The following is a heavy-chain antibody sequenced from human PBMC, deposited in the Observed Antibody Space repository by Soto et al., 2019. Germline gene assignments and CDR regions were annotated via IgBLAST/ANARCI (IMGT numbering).Heavy chain of an antibody. CDR2: IWYDGSNK. V-gene: IGHV3-33*01. Sequence: PGGSLRLSCAASGFTFSSYGMHWVRQAPGKGLEWVAVIWYDGSNKYYADSVKGRFTISRDNSKNTLYLQMNSLRAEDMAVYYCARDYVWELHGYYSSGMDVWGQGTTVTVSS. CDR3: ARDYVWELHGYYSSGMDV. J-gene: IGHJ6*02. D-gene: IGHD1-26*01. CDR1: GFTFSSYG.